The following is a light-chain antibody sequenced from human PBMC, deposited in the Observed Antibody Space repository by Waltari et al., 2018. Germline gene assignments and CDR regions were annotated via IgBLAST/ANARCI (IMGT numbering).Light chain of an antibody. CDR3: CSCAGVTPYVL. Sequence: QSALTQPASVSGSPGQSITISCAGSRRDVGTYDLVSWYQQHPGKAPKPIIYEVTKRPSAVPDRFSGSKSGNTASLTISGLQAADEADYYCCSCAGVTPYVLFGGGTKVTVL. J-gene: IGLJ2*01. CDR1: RRDVGTYDL. CDR2: EVT. V-gene: IGLV2-23*02.